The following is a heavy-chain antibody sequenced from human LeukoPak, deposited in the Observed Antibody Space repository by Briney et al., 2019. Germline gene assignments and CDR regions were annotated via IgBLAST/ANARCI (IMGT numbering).Heavy chain of an antibody. CDR2: ISYDGSKK. CDR1: GFDFSINA. V-gene: IGHV3-30-3*01. CDR3: ARVAAAYDTFSYHGMDV. Sequence: GGSLRLSCAASGFDFSINAMHWVRQAPGKGLEWVSLISYDGSKKYYADSVKGRFTISRDNSMITLHLQMNSLRPEDAAVYYCARVAAAYDTFSYHGMDVWGQGTTVIVSS. D-gene: IGHD2/OR15-2a*01. J-gene: IGHJ6*02.